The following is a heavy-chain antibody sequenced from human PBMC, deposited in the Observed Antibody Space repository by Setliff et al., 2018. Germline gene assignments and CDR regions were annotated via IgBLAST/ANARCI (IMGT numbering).Heavy chain of an antibody. D-gene: IGHD3-3*01. CDR1: GGSFSGYY. Sequence: PSETLSLTCAVYGGSFSGYYWSWIRQPPGKGLEWIGEINHSGSTKYNPSLKSRVTISVDTSKNQFSVKLSSVDAADTAVYYCARGLVTIFGVVIMSPPWFDPRGQGTLVTVSS. J-gene: IGHJ5*02. V-gene: IGHV4-34*01. CDR2: INHSGST. CDR3: ARGLVTIFGVVIMSPPWFDP.